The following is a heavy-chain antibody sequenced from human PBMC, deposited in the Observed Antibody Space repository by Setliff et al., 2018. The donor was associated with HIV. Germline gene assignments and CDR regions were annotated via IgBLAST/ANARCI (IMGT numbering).Heavy chain of an antibody. V-gene: IGHV1-2*06. D-gene: IGHD2-15*01. CDR1: GYTFTGYY. CDR3: ARAGAAETSHFDY. CDR2: ISPNSGGT. Sequence: ASVKVSCKASGYTFTGYYIHWVRQAPGQGLEWMGRISPNSGGTNYAVKFQGRVTMTTDTSTRTAYMELRSLRSDDTAVYFCARAGAAETSHFDYWGQGTLVTVSS. J-gene: IGHJ4*02.